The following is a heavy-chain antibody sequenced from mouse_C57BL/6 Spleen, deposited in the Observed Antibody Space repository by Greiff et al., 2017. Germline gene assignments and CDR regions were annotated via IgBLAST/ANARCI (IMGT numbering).Heavy chain of an antibody. J-gene: IGHJ2*01. CDR1: GYTFTSYW. CDR2: IGPTDSYT. CDR3: ARHYSNYLGY. V-gene: IGHV1-69*01. D-gene: IGHD2-5*01. Sequence: QVQLQQPGAELVMPGASVKLSCKASGYTFTSYWMHWVKQRPGQGLEWIGEIGPTDSYTNYNQKFKGKSTLAVDKSSSTAYMQLSSLTSEDSAVYYCARHYSNYLGYRGQGTTLTVAS.